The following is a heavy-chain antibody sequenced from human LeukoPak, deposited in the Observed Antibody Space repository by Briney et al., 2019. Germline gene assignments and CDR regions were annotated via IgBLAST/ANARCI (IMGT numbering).Heavy chain of an antibody. D-gene: IGHD1-26*01. CDR1: GYSISSGYY. CDR2: IYYSGST. Sequence: SETLSLTCTVSGYSISSGYYWGWIRQPPGKGLEWIGYIYYSGSTYYNPSLKSRVTISVDTSKNQFSLKLSSVTAADTAVYYCAREKWELINWFDPWGQGTLVTVSS. J-gene: IGHJ5*02. V-gene: IGHV4-38-2*02. CDR3: AREKWELINWFDP.